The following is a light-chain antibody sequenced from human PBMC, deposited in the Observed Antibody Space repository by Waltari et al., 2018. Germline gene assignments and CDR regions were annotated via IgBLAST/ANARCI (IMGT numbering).Light chain of an antibody. CDR2: GAS. CDR3: QQYNNWPPDPT. J-gene: IGKJ1*01. Sequence: IVMTQSPATLSVFPGERVTLSCRASQSISSNLAWYQQKPGQAPRLLIYGASTRATGMPDRFTGSGSGIEFTLTINSLQSEDFAVYYCQQYNNWPPDPTFGQGTKVEIK. V-gene: IGKV3D-15*01. CDR1: QSISSN.